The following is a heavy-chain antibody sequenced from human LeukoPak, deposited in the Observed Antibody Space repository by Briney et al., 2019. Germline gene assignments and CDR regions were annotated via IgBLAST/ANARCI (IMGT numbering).Heavy chain of an antibody. V-gene: IGHV5-51*04. CDR1: GYSFANYW. CDR2: IYPDESDV. CDR3: ARVYDAWSGFSQYYFDY. D-gene: IGHD3-3*01. J-gene: IGHJ4*02. Sequence: GESLKISCKASGYSFANYWIGWVRQTPGKGLEWMGIIYPDESDVKYSPSFQGQVTISADRPFNTAYLQWRSLKASDTAMYYCARVYDAWSGFSQYYFDYWGQGTLVTVSS.